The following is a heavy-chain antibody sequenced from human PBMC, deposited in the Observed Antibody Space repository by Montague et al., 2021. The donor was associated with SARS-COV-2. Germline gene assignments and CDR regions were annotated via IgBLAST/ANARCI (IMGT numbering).Heavy chain of an antibody. CDR3: ARRGLKLLPVATTIGGFDI. J-gene: IGHJ3*02. CDR2: IYDSGST. V-gene: IGHV4-39*02. D-gene: IGHD5-12*01. CDR1: GGSISSSNYY. Sequence: SETLSLTSTVSGGSISSSNYYWDWIRQPPGRGLEWIGSIYDSGSTYYNPSLKSRVTISVDTSKNHFSLKLSSVTAADTAVYYCARRGLKLLPVATTIGGFDIWGQGTMVTVSS.